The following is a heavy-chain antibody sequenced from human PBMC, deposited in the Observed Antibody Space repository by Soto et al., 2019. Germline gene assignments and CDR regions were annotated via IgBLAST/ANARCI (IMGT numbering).Heavy chain of an antibody. CDR1: VGSVTNINYF. CDR2: IYYTGTT. CDR3: ARHEYVSSSYDLLDV. D-gene: IGHD3-22*01. J-gene: IGHJ3*01. V-gene: IGHV4-39*01. Sequence: SETLSLTCSVSVGSVTNINYFWAWIRQSPGKGLEWIANIYYTGTTFYNPSLRSRVSMTIDASKNRFSLNLSSVTASDTALYYCARHEYVSSSYDLLDVWGRGTMVT.